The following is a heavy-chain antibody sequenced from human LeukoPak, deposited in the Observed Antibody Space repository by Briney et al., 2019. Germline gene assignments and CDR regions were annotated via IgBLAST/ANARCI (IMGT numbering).Heavy chain of an antibody. V-gene: IGHV3-74*03. D-gene: IGHD1-7*01. CDR1: GFTFSSYW. J-gene: IGHJ4*02. CDR3: ATAGNYRFDY. CDR2: INPDASST. Sequence: GGSLRLSCAASGFTFSSYWMHWVRQAPGEGLGWVSRINPDASSTKYADSVKGRFTISRDNAKNTLYLQMNSLRAEDTAVYYCATAGNYRFDYWGQGTLVTVSS.